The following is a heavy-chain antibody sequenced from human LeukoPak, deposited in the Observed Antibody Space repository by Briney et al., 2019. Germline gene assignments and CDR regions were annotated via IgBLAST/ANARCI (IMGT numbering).Heavy chain of an antibody. Sequence: SETLSLTCTVSGGSISSSSYYWAWIRQPPGKGLEWIGSIYYSGSTYYNPSLKSRVTISVDTSKSQFSLKLSSVTAADTAVYYCARGGYSYGYVYYYMDVWGKGTTVTVSS. CDR3: ARGGYSYGYVYYYMDV. CDR1: GGSISSSSYY. D-gene: IGHD5-18*01. CDR2: IYYSGST. V-gene: IGHV4-39*01. J-gene: IGHJ6*03.